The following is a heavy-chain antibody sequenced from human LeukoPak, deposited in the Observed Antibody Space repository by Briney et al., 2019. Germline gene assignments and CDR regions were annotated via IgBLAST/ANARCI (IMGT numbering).Heavy chain of an antibody. CDR2: IYSGGST. J-gene: IGHJ4*02. V-gene: IGHV3-53*01. CDR3: ARGLLIDSGGGPFDY. D-gene: IGHD3-10*01. Sequence: PGGSLRLSCVASGFTVSTNYMNWVRQAPGKGLEWVSVIYSGGSTNYADSVKGRFTISRDNSKNTLYLQMNSLRAEDTAVYYCARGLLIDSGGGPFDYWGQGTLVTVSS. CDR1: GFTVSTNY.